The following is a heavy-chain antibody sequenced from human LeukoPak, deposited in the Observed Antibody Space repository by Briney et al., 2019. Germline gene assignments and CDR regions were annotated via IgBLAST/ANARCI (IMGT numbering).Heavy chain of an antibody. CDR3: AGGAAY. V-gene: IGHV3-9*01. Sequence: SGGSLRLSCAASGFTFDDYAMHWVRQAPGKGLEWVSGISWNSGSIGYADSVKGRFTISRDNAKNSLYLQMNSLRAEDTAIYYCAGGAAYWGQGTLVTVSS. CDR1: GFTFDDYA. CDR2: ISWNSGSI. J-gene: IGHJ4*02. D-gene: IGHD1-26*01.